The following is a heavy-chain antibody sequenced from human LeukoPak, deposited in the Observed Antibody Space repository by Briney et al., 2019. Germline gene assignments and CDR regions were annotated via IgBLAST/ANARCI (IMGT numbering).Heavy chain of an antibody. V-gene: IGHV3-23*01. J-gene: IGHJ6*02. Sequence: GGSLRLSCEASGFTFSNYAMVWVRQAPGKGLDWFSAINSYGYDTYYADSVKGRFTTSRDNSKNVLYLQMSSLRADDTALYYCARRDSSGGYYYYYGMDVWGQGTTVIVSS. CDR2: INSYGYDT. D-gene: IGHD6-25*01. CDR1: GFTFSNYA. CDR3: ARRDSSGGYYYYYGMDV.